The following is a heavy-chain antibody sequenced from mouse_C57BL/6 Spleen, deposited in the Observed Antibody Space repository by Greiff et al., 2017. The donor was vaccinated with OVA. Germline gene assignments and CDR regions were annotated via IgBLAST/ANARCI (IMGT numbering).Heavy chain of an antibody. CDR2: FYPGSGSI. Sequence: QVQLKHSGAELVKPGASVKLSCKASGYTFTEYTIHWVKQRSGQGLEWIGWFYPGSGSIKYNEKFKDKATLTADKSSSTVYMELSRLTSEDSAVYFCARHEDADGYYVSFDYWGQGTTLTVSS. D-gene: IGHD2-3*01. CDR1: GYTFTEYT. J-gene: IGHJ2*01. CDR3: ARHEDADGYYVSFDY. V-gene: IGHV1-62-2*01.